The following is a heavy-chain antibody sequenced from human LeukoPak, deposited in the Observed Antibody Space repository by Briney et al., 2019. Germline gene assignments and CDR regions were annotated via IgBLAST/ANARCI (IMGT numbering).Heavy chain of an antibody. CDR2: ISSSSSTI. Sequence: PGGSLRLSCAASGFTFSSYSMNWVRQAPGKGLEWVSYISSSSSTIYYADSVRGRFTVSRDNAKNSLYLQMNSLRAEDTAVYYCARTARVGDYWGQGTLVTVSS. D-gene: IGHD5-18*01. CDR1: GFTFSSYS. CDR3: ARTARVGDY. V-gene: IGHV3-48*04. J-gene: IGHJ4*02.